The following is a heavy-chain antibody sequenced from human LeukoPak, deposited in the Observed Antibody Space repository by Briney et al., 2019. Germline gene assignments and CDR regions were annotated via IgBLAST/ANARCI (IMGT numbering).Heavy chain of an antibody. D-gene: IGHD3-16*01. J-gene: IGHJ4*02. CDR2: IYYSGRT. CDR1: GGSISSYY. V-gene: IGHV4-59*01. Sequence: PSETLSLTCTVSGGSISSYYWSWIRQPPGKGLEWIAYIYYSGRTNYNPSLKSRVTISLDTSKNQFSLKLSSVTAADTAVYYCGTGGGGGNYFDYWGQGTLVTVSS. CDR3: GTGGGGGNYFDY.